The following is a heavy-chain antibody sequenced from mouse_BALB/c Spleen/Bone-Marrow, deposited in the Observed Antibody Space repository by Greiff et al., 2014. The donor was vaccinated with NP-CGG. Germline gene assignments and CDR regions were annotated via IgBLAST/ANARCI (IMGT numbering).Heavy chain of an antibody. CDR3: ARHYDYVDAMDY. CDR1: GITVSSYT. V-gene: IGHV5-6-5*01. J-gene: IGHJ4*01. D-gene: IGHD1-2*01. CDR2: ITGGGTI. Sequence: EVKLVVSGGGLVKPGESLKFSCAASGITVSSYTMSWVRQTPEKRLVWVASITGGGTIYYLVSVKGRFTISRDNARNILYLQVSSLRSEYTAIYYCARHYDYVDAMDYWGQGTSVPVYS.